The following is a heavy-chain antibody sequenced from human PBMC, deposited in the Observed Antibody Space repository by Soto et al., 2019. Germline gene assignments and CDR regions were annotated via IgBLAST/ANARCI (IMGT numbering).Heavy chain of an antibody. CDR2: IWYDGSNK. V-gene: IGHV3-33*01. J-gene: IGHJ2*01. D-gene: IGHD4-17*01. CDR1: GFTFSSYG. CDR3: AREPYPGDYPSWYFDL. Sequence: QVQLVESGGGVVQPGRSLRLSCAASGFTFSSYGMHWVRQAPGKGLEWVAVIWYDGSNKYYADSVKGRFTISRDNSKNTLYLQMNSLRAEDTAVYYCAREPYPGDYPSWYFDLWGRGTLVTVSS.